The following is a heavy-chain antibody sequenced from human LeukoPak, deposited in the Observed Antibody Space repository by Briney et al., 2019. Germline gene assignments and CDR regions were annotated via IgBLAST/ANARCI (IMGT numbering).Heavy chain of an antibody. CDR3: ARWAISSSWYYFDY. V-gene: IGHV3-21*01. CDR1: GFTFSSYG. D-gene: IGHD6-13*01. Sequence: GSLRLSCAASGFTFSSYGMNWVRQAPGKGLEWVSSISSSSSYIYYADSVKGRFTISRDNAKNSLYLQMNSLRAEDTAVYYCARWAISSSWYYFDYWGQGTLVTVSS. CDR2: ISSSSSYI. J-gene: IGHJ4*02.